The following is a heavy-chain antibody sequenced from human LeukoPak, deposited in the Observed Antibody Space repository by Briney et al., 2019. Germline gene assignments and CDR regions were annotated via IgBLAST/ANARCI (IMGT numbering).Heavy chain of an antibody. D-gene: IGHD6-6*01. CDR2: ISYDGSNK. CDR3: ARSPLEQLVLVDY. V-gene: IGHV3-30*04. J-gene: IGHJ4*02. CDR1: GFTFSSYA. Sequence: PGGSLRLSCAASGFTFSSYAMHWVRQAPGKGLEWVAVISYDGSNKYYADSVKGRFTISRDNSKNTLYLQMNSLRAEDTAVYYCARSPLEQLVLVDYWGQGTLDTVSS.